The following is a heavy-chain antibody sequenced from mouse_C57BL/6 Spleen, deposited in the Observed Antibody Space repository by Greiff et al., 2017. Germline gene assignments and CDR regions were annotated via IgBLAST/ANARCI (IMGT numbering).Heavy chain of an antibody. D-gene: IGHD1-1*01. CDR2: INPYNGGT. CDR1: GYTFTDYY. CDR3: ARRGTVVGNYFDY. J-gene: IGHJ2*01. Sequence: EVQLQQSGPVLVKPGASVKMSCKASGYTFTDYYMNWVKQSHGKSLEWIGVINPYNGGTSYNQKFKGKATLTVDKSSSTAYMELNSLTSEDSAVYYCARRGTVVGNYFDYWGQGTTLTVSS. V-gene: IGHV1-19*01.